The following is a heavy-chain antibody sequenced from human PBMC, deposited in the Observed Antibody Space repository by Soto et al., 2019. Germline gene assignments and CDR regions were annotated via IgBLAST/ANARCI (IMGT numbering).Heavy chain of an antibody. J-gene: IGHJ4*02. CDR3: AGGVYSVVGATVY. Sequence: QVQLVQSGAEVKMPGASVKVSCKASGYTFTDYGINWVRQATGQGLEWMGWMNPKSGDTVYAQKFHGIVSITSATSISTAYMELNSLKSEDTAVYYCAGGVYSVVGATVYCVQGTLVTVSS. V-gene: IGHV1-8*01. D-gene: IGHD1-26*01. CDR1: GYTFTDYG. CDR2: MNPKSGDT.